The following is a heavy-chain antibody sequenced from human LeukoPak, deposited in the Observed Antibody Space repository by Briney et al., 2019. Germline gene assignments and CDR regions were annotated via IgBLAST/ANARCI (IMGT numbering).Heavy chain of an antibody. CDR2: INHSGST. D-gene: IGHD5-18*01. CDR3: ARLEMSVRGYSYGYGTDY. J-gene: IGHJ4*02. V-gene: IGHV4-34*01. Sequence: SETLSLTCAVYGGSFSGYYWSWVRQPPGKGLEWIGEINHSGSTNYNPSLKSRVTISVDTSKNQFSLKLSSVTAADTAVYYCARLEMSVRGYSYGYGTDYWGQGTLVTVSS. CDR1: GGSFSGYY.